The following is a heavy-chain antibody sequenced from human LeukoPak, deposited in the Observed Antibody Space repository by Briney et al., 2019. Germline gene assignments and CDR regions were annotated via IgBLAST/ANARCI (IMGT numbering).Heavy chain of an antibody. CDR1: GFTFSSYA. CDR2: ISYDGSNK. J-gene: IGHJ4*02. CDR3: ARDPGRVVAALDY. Sequence: GRSLRLSCAASGFTFSSYAMHWVREAPGKGLECVAVISYDGSNKYYADSVKGRFTISRDNSKNTLYLQMNSLRAEDTAVYYCARDPGRVVAALDYWGQGTLVTVSS. D-gene: IGHD2-15*01. V-gene: IGHV3-30*04.